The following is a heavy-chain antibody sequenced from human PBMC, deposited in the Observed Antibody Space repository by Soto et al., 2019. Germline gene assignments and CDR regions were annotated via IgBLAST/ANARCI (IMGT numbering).Heavy chain of an antibody. D-gene: IGHD3-22*01. Sequence: RESLKISCKGSGYSFSTNWIGWVRQMPGKGLEWMGIIYPGDSDTRYSPSFQGQVTISADKSISTAYLQWSSLKASDTAMYYCARGSSGPNTPFQHWGQGTLVTVSS. CDR3: ARGSSGPNTPFQH. CDR1: GYSFSTNW. J-gene: IGHJ1*01. V-gene: IGHV5-51*01. CDR2: IYPGDSDT.